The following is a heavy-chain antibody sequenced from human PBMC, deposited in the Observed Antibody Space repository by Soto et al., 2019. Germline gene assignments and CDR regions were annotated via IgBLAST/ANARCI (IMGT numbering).Heavy chain of an antibody. Sequence: QVQLVESGGGVVQPGRSLRLSCAASGFTFSSYGMHWVRQAPGKGLEWVAVISYYGSNKYYADSVKGRFTISRDNSKNTLYLQMSSLRAEDTAVYYCAKVYSVSYKALRYDYYGMDVSGQGTTVIVSS. CDR1: GFTFSSYG. D-gene: IGHD1-26*01. CDR2: ISYYGSNK. J-gene: IGHJ6*02. CDR3: AKVYSVSYKALRYDYYGMDV. V-gene: IGHV3-30*18.